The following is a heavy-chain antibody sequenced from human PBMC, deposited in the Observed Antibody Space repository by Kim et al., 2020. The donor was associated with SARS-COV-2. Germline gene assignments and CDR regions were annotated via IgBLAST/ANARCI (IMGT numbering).Heavy chain of an antibody. CDR2: ISYDGSNK. V-gene: IGHV3-30*04. CDR1: GFTFSSYA. Sequence: GGSLRLSCAASGFTFSSYAMHWVRQAPGKGLEWVAVISYDGSNKYYADSVKGRFTISRDNSKNTLYLQMNSLRAEDTAVYCCAGWGVGDTMVRGAVMGNYYYGMDVWGQWTTVTVSS. J-gene: IGHJ6*02. CDR3: AGWGVGDTMVRGAVMGNYYYGMDV. D-gene: IGHD3-10*01.